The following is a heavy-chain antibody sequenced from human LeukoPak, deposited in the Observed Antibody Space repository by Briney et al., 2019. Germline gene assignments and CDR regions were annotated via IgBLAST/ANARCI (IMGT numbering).Heavy chain of an antibody. D-gene: IGHD3-10*01. V-gene: IGHV1-2*02. CDR2: INPTSGGT. CDR1: GYTFIGYY. J-gene: IGHJ4*02. Sequence: ASVKVSCKASGYTFIGYYLHWVRQAPGQGLEWMGWINPTSGGTNYAQKFQGRVTMTRDTSISTAYMELSRLRSDDTAVYYCARDAYGSGSYYYWGQGTLVTVSS. CDR3: ARDAYGSGSYYY.